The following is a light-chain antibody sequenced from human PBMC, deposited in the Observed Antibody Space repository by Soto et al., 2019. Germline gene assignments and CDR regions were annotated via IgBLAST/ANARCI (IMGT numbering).Light chain of an antibody. Sequence: QSVVTQPASVSGSPGQSITISCTATSSDVGSYDLVSWYQHHPGKAPKVMIYEASKRPSGVSNRFSGSKSGNMASLTISGLQAEDDADYYCCSYAGSGTWVFGGGTKVTVL. V-gene: IGLV2-23*01. CDR2: EAS. CDR3: CSYAGSGTWV. J-gene: IGLJ3*02. CDR1: SSDVGSYDL.